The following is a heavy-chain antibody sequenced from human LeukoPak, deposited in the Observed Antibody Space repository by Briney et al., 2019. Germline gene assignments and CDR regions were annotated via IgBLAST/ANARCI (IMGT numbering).Heavy chain of an antibody. Sequence: GGSLRLSCVASGFTFSSYAMSWVRQPPGKGLEWVSGISGSGGSTYYADSVKGRFTISRDNSKNTLFLQMNSLRAEDTAVYYCAKETYSSGWYPYFDYWGQGTLVTVSS. J-gene: IGHJ4*02. V-gene: IGHV3-23*01. CDR3: AKETYSSGWYPYFDY. D-gene: IGHD6-19*01. CDR1: GFTFSSYA. CDR2: ISGSGGST.